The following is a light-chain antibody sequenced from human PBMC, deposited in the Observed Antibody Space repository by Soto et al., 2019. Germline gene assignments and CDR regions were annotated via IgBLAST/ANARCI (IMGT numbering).Light chain of an antibody. V-gene: IGLV2-14*01. CDR3: SSYTTSSTLVV. CDR2: EVS. CDR1: SSDCGGYNY. J-gene: IGLJ2*01. Sequence: HSVLTQPAPVSGSPGQSHTLVCTGTSSDCGGYNYVSWYQQHPGKDPKVMIYEVSHRPSGVSDRFSGSTSGNTASLTISGLQAEDEADYYCSSYTTSSTLVVFGGGTQVTVL.